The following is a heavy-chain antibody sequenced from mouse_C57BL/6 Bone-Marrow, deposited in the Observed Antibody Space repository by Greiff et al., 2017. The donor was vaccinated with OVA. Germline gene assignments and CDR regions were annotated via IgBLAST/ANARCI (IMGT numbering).Heavy chain of an antibody. D-gene: IGHD1-1*01. J-gene: IGHJ4*01. CDR1: GYTFTSYW. V-gene: IGHV1-55*01. Sequence: VQLQQPGAELVKPGASVKMSCKASGYTFTSYWITWVKQRPGQGLEWIGDIYPGSGRTNYNEKFKSKATLTVDTSSNTAYMQLSSLPSEDSAVYYCARSGITTVEGDFAMDYWGQGTSVTVSS. CDR3: ARSGITTVEGDFAMDY. CDR2: IYPGSGRT.